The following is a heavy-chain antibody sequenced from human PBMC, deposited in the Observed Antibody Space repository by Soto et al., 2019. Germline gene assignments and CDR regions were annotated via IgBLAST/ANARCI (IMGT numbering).Heavy chain of an antibody. D-gene: IGHD3-22*01. CDR2: IIPLLNTA. J-gene: IGHJ4*02. V-gene: IGHV1-69*01. Sequence: QVHLVQSGAEVKKPGSSVKVSCKASGDTFSTYGITWVRQSPGQGREWVGGIIPLLNTANYARYWQGRVTITVDESANTAYMELISLSSGDTAVYYCARIRYYSDNYAYFPNLDFWGQGTLVTFS. CDR1: GDTFSTYG. CDR3: ARIRYYSDNYAYFPNLDF.